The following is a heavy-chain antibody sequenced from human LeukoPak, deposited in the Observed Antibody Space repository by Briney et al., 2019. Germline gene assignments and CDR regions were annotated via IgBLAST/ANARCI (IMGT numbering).Heavy chain of an antibody. CDR2: ISYDGSNK. Sequence: GGSLRLSCAASGFTVSSNYMSWVRQAPGKGLEWVAVISYDGSNKYYADSVKGRFTISRDNSKNTLYLQMNSLRAEDTAVYYCARDLSESYYFDYWGQGTLVTVSS. CDR3: ARDLSESYYFDY. V-gene: IGHV3-30-3*01. CDR1: GFTVSSNY. D-gene: IGHD2/OR15-2a*01. J-gene: IGHJ4*02.